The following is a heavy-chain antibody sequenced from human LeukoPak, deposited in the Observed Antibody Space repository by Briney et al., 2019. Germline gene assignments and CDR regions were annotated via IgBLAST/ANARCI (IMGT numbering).Heavy chain of an antibody. J-gene: IGHJ4*02. D-gene: IGHD6-13*01. V-gene: IGHV4-34*01. CDR3: ARRGIAEKTNQRSKGKKIDY. CDR1: GGSFSGYY. CDR2: INHSGST. Sequence: TPSETLSLTCAVYGGSFSGYYWSWIRQPPGKGLEWIGEINHSGSTNYNPSLKSRVTISVDTSKNQFSLKLSSVTAADTAVYYCARRGIAEKTNQRSKGKKIDYWGQGTLVTVSS.